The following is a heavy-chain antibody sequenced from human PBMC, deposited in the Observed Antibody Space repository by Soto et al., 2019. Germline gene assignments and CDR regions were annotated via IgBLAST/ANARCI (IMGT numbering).Heavy chain of an antibody. D-gene: IGHD2-15*01. CDR3: ARDLGPDIVVVDAFDS. J-gene: IGHJ3*02. V-gene: IGHV3-21*01. Sequence: GGSLRLSCAASGFTFSSYSMNWVRQAPGKGLEWVSSISSSSSYIYYADSVKGRFTISRDNAKNSLYLQMNSLRAEDTAVYYCARDLGPDIVVVDAFDSWGQGTMVTVSS. CDR1: GFTFSSYS. CDR2: ISSSSSYI.